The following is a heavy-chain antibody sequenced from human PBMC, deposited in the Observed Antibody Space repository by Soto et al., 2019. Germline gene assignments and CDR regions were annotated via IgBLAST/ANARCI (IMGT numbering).Heavy chain of an antibody. D-gene: IGHD3-16*01. CDR2: IYYSGST. J-gene: IGHJ3*01. CDR1: GGSISSYY. Sequence: QVQLQEAGPGLVKPSETLSLTCTVSGGSISSYYWSWIRQPPGKGLEWIGYIYYSGSTNYNPSLQSRVTISVDTSKNQFSLKLSSVTAADPAVYYCARRWGDAFDFWGQGTMLTVSS. V-gene: IGHV4-59*08. CDR3: ARRWGDAFDF.